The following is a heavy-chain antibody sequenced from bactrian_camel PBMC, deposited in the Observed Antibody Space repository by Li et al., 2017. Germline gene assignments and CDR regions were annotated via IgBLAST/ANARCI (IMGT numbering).Heavy chain of an antibody. Sequence: VQLVESGEGSVQAGGSLRLSCAASGSTSRHARSCMAWFRQVPGKEREGVAVIYTGGGTTYYRDSVKGRFTISKDKAKDTVYLQMSSLEPEDTAMYSCKTDLTWGCEPEDWDRTSEDYWGQGTQVTVS. CDR1: GSTSRHARSC. D-gene: IGHD1*01. J-gene: IGHJ4*01. CDR3: KTDLTWGCEPEDWDRTSEDY. CDR2: IYTGGGTT. V-gene: IGHV3S40*01.